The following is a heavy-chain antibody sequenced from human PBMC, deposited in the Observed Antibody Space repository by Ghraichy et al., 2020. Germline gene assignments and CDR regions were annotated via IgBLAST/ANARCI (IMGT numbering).Heavy chain of an antibody. CDR2: INHSGST. J-gene: IGHJ6*03. D-gene: IGHD2-2*01. V-gene: IGHV4-34*01. CDR3: ARGRVDIVVVPAAMESYYYYYMDV. Sequence: SETLSLTCAVYGGSFSGYYWSWIRQPPGKGLEWIGEINHSGSTNYNPSLKSRVTISVDTSKNQFSLKLSSVTAADTAVYYCARGRVDIVVVPAAMESYYYYYMDVWGKGTTVTVSS. CDR1: GGSFSGYY.